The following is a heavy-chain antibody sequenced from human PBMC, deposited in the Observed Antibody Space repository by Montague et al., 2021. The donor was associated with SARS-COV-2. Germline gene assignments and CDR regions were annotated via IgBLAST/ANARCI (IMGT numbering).Heavy chain of an antibody. J-gene: IGHJ5*02. CDR2: IYRSGTT. CDR1: GGSVSSDNW. D-gene: IGHD1-26*01. CDR3: ALPLGGARFDP. V-gene: IGHV4-4*03. Sequence: RETLSLTCTVSGGSVSSDNWWTWVRQPPGKGLEWIGEIYRSGTTNYNPSLQSRVTISVDKSRNHLSLNLRSATAADTAMYYCALPLGGARFDPWGQGILVTVSS.